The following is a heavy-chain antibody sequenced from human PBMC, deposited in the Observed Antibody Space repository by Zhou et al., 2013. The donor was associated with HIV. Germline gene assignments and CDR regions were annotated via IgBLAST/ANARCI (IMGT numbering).Heavy chain of an antibody. V-gene: IGHV1-69*05. J-gene: IGHJ3*02. CDR1: GGTFSSYA. CDR3: ARDPLEVGADSSGSDAFDI. D-gene: IGHD3-22*01. CDR2: IIPIFGTA. Sequence: QVQLVQSGAEVKKPGSSVKVSCKASGGTFSSYAISWVRQAPGQGLEWMGGIIPIFGTANYAQKFQGRVTITTDESTSTAYMELSSLRSEDTAVYYCARDPLEVGADSSGSDAFDIWGQGTMVTVSS.